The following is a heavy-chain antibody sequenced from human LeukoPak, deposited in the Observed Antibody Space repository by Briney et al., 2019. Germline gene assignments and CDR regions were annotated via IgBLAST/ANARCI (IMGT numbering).Heavy chain of an antibody. D-gene: IGHD6-6*01. CDR3: ARGRSIAARPVYYGMDV. CDR1: GYTFINYA. J-gene: IGHJ6*02. V-gene: IGHV1-18*01. Sequence: GASVKVSCKASGYTFINYAISWVRQAPGQGLEWMGWISAYNANTHYAQKVQGRVTVTTDTSTSTAYMELRSLRSDDTAVYYCARGRSIAARPVYYGMDVWGQGTTVTVSS. CDR2: ISAYNANT.